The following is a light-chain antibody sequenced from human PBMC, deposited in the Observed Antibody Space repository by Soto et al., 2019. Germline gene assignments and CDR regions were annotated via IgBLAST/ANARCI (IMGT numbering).Light chain of an antibody. V-gene: IGKV1-39*01. CDR3: QHYNSYSEA. J-gene: IGKJ1*01. CDR1: QIIRNH. CDR2: AAS. Sequence: DIQMTQSPSSLSASVGDRVTITCRASQIIRNHLNWYQHTPGKAPKVLIYAASTLQGGVPSRFSGSGSGTDFTLTINSLQPEDFATYYCQHYNSYSEAFGQGTKVELK.